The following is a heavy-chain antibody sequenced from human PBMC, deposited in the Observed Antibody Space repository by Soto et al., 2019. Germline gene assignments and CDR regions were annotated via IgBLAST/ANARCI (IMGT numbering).Heavy chain of an antibody. CDR2: INHSGST. Sequence: SETLSLTCAVYGGSFSGYYWSWIRQPPGKGLEWIGEINHSGSTNYNPSLKSRVTISVDTSKNQFSLRQSSVTAADTAVYYCARAVVVAATHWFDPWGQGTLVT. D-gene: IGHD2-15*01. CDR1: GGSFSGYY. V-gene: IGHV4-34*01. CDR3: ARAVVVAATHWFDP. J-gene: IGHJ5*02.